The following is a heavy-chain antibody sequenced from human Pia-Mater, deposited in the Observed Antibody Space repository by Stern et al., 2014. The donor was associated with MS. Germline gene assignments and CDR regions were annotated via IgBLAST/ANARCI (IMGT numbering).Heavy chain of an antibody. V-gene: IGHV3-33*01. Sequence: VQLVESGGGVVQPGRSLRLSCAASGFSFSSFGMHWVRQAPGKGLEWVALIWHDGSNKYYADSVEGRFTISRDNANNTLYLELNSMRVEDTSVYTCERDRVFYEWSPGVNDDDALDIWGQGTMVTVSS. CDR1: GFSFSSFG. D-gene: IGHD3-3*01. CDR3: ERDRVFYEWSPGVNDDDALDI. J-gene: IGHJ3*02. CDR2: IWHDGSNK.